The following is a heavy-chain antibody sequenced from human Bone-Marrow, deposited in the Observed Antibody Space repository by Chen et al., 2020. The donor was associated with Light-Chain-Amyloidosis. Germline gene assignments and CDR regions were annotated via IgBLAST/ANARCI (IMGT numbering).Heavy chain of an antibody. CDR1: GFTVSSNY. J-gene: IGHJ3*02. V-gene: IGHV3-53*01. CDR2: IYSGGST. Sequence: EVQLVESGGGLIQPGGSLRLSCAASGFTVSSNYMSWVRQAPGKGLEWVSVIYSGGSTYYAASVKGRFTISRDNSKNTLYLQMNSLRAEDTAVYYCARLGYCSGGSCDSYAFDIWGQGTMVTVSS. D-gene: IGHD2-15*01. CDR3: ARLGYCSGGSCDSYAFDI.